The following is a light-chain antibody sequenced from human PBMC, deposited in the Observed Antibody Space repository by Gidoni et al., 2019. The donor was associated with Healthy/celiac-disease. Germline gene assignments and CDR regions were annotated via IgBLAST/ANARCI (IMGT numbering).Light chain of an antibody. J-gene: IGLJ2*01. CDR3: AAWDDSLNAVV. Sequence: QSVLTQPPSASGTPGQRVTISCSGRSSNIGRNNVNWYQQLTGTAPKLLIYSNNQRPSGVPDRFSGSKSGTSASLAISGLQSEDEADYYCAAWDDSLNAVVFGGGTKLTVL. V-gene: IGLV1-44*01. CDR1: SSNIGRNN. CDR2: SNN.